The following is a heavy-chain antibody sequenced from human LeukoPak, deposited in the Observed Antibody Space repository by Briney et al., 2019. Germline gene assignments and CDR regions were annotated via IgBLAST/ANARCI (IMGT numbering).Heavy chain of an antibody. J-gene: IGHJ5*02. Sequence: ASVKVSCKASGYTFTSYGISWVRQAPGQGLEWMGWISAYNGNTNYAQKLQGRVTMTTDTSTSTAYMELRSLRSDDTAVYYCGRTDIVVVVAATMYNWFDPWGQGTLVTVSS. D-gene: IGHD2-15*01. V-gene: IGHV1-18*01. CDR1: GYTFTSYG. CDR3: GRTDIVVVVAATMYNWFDP. CDR2: ISAYNGNT.